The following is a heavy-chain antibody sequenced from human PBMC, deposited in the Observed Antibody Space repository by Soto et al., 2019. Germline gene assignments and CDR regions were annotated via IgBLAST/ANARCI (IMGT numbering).Heavy chain of an antibody. CDR2: IDPSDSYT. V-gene: IGHV5-10-1*01. Sequence: GESLKISCKGSGYSFTSYWISWVRQMPGKGLEWMGRIDPSDSYTNYSPSFQGHVTISANKSISTAYLQWSSLKASDTAMYYCASPGYDYTGILEVWGQGTTVTVSS. J-gene: IGHJ6*02. CDR1: GYSFTSYW. CDR3: ASPGYDYTGILEV. D-gene: IGHD4-4*01.